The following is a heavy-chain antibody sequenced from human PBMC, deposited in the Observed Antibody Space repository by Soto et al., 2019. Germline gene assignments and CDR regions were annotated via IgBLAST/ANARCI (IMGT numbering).Heavy chain of an antibody. CDR2: XNVYAXPT. J-gene: IGHJ4*02. CDR1: RFTFSKYW. CDR3: AKDLFWGKSDY. D-gene: IGHD3-16*01. V-gene: IGHV3-74*03. Sequence: XXSLRLSCEASRFTFSKYWIPWFRHVPGKGLLWLDTXNVYAXPTQHPPYAQXXFTISTDXXKNTTYFQMNSLRIDDTAVYYCAKDLFWGKSDYWGQGTLVTVSS.